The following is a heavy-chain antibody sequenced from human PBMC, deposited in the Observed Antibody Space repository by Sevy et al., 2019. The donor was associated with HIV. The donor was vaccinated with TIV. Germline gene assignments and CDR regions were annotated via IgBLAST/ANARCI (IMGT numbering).Heavy chain of an antibody. CDR2: INSDGSST. J-gene: IGHJ3*02. Sequence: GGSLRLSCAASGFTFSSYWMHWVRQAPGKGLVWVSRINSDGSSTSYAYSVKGRFTISRDNAKNTLYLQMNSLRAEDTAVYYCARAGSPPSAFDIWGQGTMVTVSS. V-gene: IGHV3-74*01. D-gene: IGHD2-2*01. CDR3: ARAGSPPSAFDI. CDR1: GFTFSSYW.